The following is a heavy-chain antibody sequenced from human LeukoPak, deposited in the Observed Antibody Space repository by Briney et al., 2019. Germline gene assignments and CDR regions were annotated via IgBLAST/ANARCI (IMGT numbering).Heavy chain of an antibody. V-gene: IGHV3-64*02. CDR3: AKGQGSWAFDY. CDR1: GFTFSRYG. Sequence: GGSLRLSCAASGFTFSRYGMHWVRQAPGKGLEYVSSVSGNGGSTYYADSVKGRFIISRDNSKNTLYLQMGSLRAEDMAVYYCAKGQGSWAFDYWGQGTLVTVSS. J-gene: IGHJ4*02. D-gene: IGHD6-13*01. CDR2: VSGNGGST.